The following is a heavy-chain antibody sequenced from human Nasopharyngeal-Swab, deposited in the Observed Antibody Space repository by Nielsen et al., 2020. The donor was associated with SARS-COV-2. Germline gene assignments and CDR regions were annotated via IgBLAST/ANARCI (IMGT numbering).Heavy chain of an antibody. CDR1: GGSLSGYY. CDR3: ARGSQWLRYFDY. Sequence: SETLSLTCAVYGGSLSGYYWSWIRQPPGKGLEWIGEINHSGSTNYNPSLKSRVTISVDTSKNQFSLKLSSVTAADTAVYYCARGSQWLRYFDYWGQGTLVPVSS. D-gene: IGHD5-12*01. J-gene: IGHJ4*02. CDR2: INHSGST. V-gene: IGHV4-34*01.